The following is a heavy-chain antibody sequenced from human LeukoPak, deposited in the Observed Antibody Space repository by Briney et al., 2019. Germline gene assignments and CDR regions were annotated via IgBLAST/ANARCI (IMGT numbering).Heavy chain of an antibody. Sequence: SETLSLTCTVSGDSISSYYWSWIRQPAGKGLEWIGRIYTSGSTNYNPSLKSRVTMSADTSKKQFSLKLSSVTAADTAVYYCARGDQYYDFWSGLYGMDVWGQGTTVTVSS. J-gene: IGHJ6*02. CDR2: IYTSGST. CDR1: GDSISSYY. CDR3: ARGDQYYDFWSGLYGMDV. D-gene: IGHD3-3*01. V-gene: IGHV4-4*07.